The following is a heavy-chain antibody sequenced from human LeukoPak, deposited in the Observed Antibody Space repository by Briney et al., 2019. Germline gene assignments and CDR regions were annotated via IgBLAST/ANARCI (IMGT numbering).Heavy chain of an antibody. V-gene: IGHV3-64D*09. CDR3: VKDDSYYYDSSGRDS. J-gene: IGHJ4*02. D-gene: IGHD3-22*01. Sequence: GGSLRLSCSASGFTFSSYIMHWARQAPGKGLGYVSAITSNGDTTYYADSVKGRVTISRDNSKNTLYLQMSSLRAEDTAVYYCVKDDSYYYDSSGRDSWGQGTLVTVSS. CDR1: GFTFSSYI. CDR2: ITSNGDTT.